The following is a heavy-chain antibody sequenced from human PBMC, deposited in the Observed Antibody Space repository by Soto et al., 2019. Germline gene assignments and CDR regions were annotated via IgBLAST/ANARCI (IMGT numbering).Heavy chain of an antibody. J-gene: IGHJ4*02. D-gene: IGHD3-9*01. CDR3: TTGIYYDILTGYHNVAY. CDR1: GFNLSHPW. CDR2: IKSKTDGGTA. V-gene: IGHV3-15*01. Sequence: EVQLVESGGGLVKPGGSLRLSCVASGFNLSHPWMTWVRQAAGKGLEWVGRIKSKTDGGTADYAAPVKGRATISRDDSKNTVFLQMNSLKTEDTAVYYCTTGIYYDILTGYHNVAYWGQGALVTVSS.